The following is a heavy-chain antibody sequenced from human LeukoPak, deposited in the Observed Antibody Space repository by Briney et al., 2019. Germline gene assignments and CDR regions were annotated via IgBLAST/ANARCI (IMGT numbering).Heavy chain of an antibody. Sequence: GGSLRLSCVASGFTFTSYAMSWVRQAPGKGLEWVSAISGSGGSTYYADSVKGRFTISRDNSKNTLYLQMNSLRAEDTAVYYCAKDRSSGWYGGWFDPWGQGTLVTVSS. CDR1: GFTFTSYA. V-gene: IGHV3-23*01. CDR2: ISGSGGST. CDR3: AKDRSSGWYGGWFDP. J-gene: IGHJ5*02. D-gene: IGHD6-19*01.